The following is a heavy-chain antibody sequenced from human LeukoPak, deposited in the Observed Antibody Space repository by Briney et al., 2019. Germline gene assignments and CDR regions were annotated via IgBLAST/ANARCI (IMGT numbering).Heavy chain of an antibody. Sequence: GGSLRLSCSASGFSFIDFAMHWVRQAPGKGLEWVAVISHDSKTKYHAESVKGRFTISRDNSKNTVYLQMNSLRAEDTAVYYCAKIHSSWDPYDAFDIWGQGTMVPVSS. J-gene: IGHJ3*02. CDR2: ISHDSKTK. CDR3: AKIHSSWDPYDAFDI. V-gene: IGHV3-30*07. CDR1: GFSFIDFA. D-gene: IGHD6-13*01.